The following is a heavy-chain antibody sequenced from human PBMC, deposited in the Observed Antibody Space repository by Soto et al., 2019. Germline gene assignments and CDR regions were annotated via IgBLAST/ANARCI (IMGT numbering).Heavy chain of an antibody. CDR3: AIIMTHSDSFDI. V-gene: IGHV1-2*04. Sequence: VKVSCKASGYSFAGFYIHWMRQAPGQGLEWVGSINSNSGATTYAQKFQDSVAMTRDTSVSTAYMDLNRLTSDDTAIYYCAIIMTHSDSFDIWGQGTMVTVSS. J-gene: IGHJ3*02. CDR1: GYSFAGFY. CDR2: INSNSGAT. D-gene: IGHD3-16*01.